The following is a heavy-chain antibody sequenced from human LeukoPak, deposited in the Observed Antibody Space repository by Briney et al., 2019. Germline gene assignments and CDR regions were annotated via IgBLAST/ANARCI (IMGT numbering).Heavy chain of an antibody. CDR2: IIATGGST. Sequence: PGASLRLSCAAAGFTFSSYAMSWVRQAPGKGLEWVSRIIATGGSTYYADSVKGRFAISRDNSKNTLYLQLNSLRVEDTAVYYWAKGKASGWDQDAFDIWGQGTMVTVSS. J-gene: IGHJ3*02. D-gene: IGHD6-19*01. CDR3: AKGKASGWDQDAFDI. V-gene: IGHV3-23*01. CDR1: GFTFSSYA.